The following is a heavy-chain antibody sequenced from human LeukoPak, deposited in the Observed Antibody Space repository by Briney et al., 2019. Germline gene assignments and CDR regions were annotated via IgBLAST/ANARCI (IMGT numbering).Heavy chain of an antibody. CDR2: ITGSVGTT. D-gene: IGHD2-2*01. CDR1: GFTFSSYA. J-gene: IGHJ4*02. CDR3: ALYCNSNSCFSY. V-gene: IGHV3-23*01. Sequence: VGSLRLSCAPSGFTFSSYAMSCVRHAPGKGLEWVSAITGSVGTTYYADSVKGRFTFSRDNSKNTLYLQMNILRAEDTPVYYFALYCNSNSCFSYWGQGTLVTVSS.